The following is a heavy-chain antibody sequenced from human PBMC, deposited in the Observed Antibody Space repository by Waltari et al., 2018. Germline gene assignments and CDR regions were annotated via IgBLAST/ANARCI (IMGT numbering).Heavy chain of an antibody. Sequence: QVQLQESGPGLVKPSQTLSLTCTVSGGSIRSGDYYWSWIRQPPGKGLEVIGYIYYSGSTYYNPSLKSRVTISVDTSKNQFSLKLSSVTAADTAVYYCARTDCSSTSCYMGTYYFDYWGQGTLVTVSS. D-gene: IGHD2-2*02. CDR2: IYYSGST. CDR1: GGSIRSGDYY. V-gene: IGHV4-30-4*08. J-gene: IGHJ4*02. CDR3: ARTDCSSTSCYMGTYYFDY.